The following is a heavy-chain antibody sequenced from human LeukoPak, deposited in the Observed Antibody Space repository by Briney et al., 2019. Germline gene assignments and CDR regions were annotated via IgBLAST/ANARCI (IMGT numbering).Heavy chain of an antibody. CDR1: GFTFSDYY. CDR3: ARDIAVAGNWFDP. V-gene: IGHV3-11*01. D-gene: IGHD6-19*01. J-gene: IGHJ5*02. Sequence: GGSLRLSCAASGFTFSDYYMSWIRQAPGEGLEWVSYISSSGSTIYYADSVKGRFTISRDNAKNSLYLQMNSLRAEDTAVYYCARDIAVAGNWFDPWGQGTLVTVSS. CDR2: ISSSGSTI.